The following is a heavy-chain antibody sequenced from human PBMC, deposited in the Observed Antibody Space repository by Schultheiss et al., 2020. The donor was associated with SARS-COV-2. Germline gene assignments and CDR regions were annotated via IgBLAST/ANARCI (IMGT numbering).Heavy chain of an antibody. CDR2: IYYSVRT. Sequence: SETLSLTCAVSGDSISSVDWWSWVRQSPGKGLEWIGSIYYSVRTYYNPSLKSRVTISVDTSKKQFSLKLSSVTAADTAVYYCARSISGYHSGGFDIWGQGTMVTVSS. D-gene: IGHD3-22*01. V-gene: IGHV4-38-2*01. CDR3: ARSISGYHSGGFDI. J-gene: IGHJ3*02. CDR1: GDSISSVDW.